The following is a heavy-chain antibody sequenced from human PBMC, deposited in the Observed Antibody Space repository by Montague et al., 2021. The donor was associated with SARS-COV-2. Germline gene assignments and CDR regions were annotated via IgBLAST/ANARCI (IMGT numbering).Heavy chain of an antibody. J-gene: IGHJ6*03. CDR1: GYSFTSYW. Sequence: QSAAEVKTPGESLRISCKGSGYSFTSYWISWVCQMPGKGLEWMGRIDPSDSYTNYSPSFQGHVSISADKSISTAYLQWSSRKASDTAMYYCARLALRTTWTDSYYVDVWGKGTTVTVSS. CDR3: ARLALRTTWTDSYYVDV. CDR2: IDPSDSYT. V-gene: IGHV5-10-1*01. D-gene: IGHD2/OR15-2a*01.